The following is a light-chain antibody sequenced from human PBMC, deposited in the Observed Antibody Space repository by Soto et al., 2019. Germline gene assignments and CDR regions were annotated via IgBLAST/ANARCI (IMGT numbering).Light chain of an antibody. J-gene: IGKJ1*01. Sequence: EIVITQSPPPLSVSPGEGALLSFRAGQSVRSNVAWYQQKPGQAPSLLIYGASTRATGVPARFSGSGSGTEFTLTISSLQSEDFAVYYCQQYSKWWTFGQGTKVDIK. CDR3: QQYSKWWT. V-gene: IGKV3-15*01. CDR1: QSVRSN. CDR2: GAS.